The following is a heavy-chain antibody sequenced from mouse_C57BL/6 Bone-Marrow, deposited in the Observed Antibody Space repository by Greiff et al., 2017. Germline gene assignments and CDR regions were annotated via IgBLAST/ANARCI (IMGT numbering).Heavy chain of an antibody. CDR2: ISDGGSYT. CDR1: GFTFSSYA. J-gene: IGHJ2*01. CDR3: AGTGHYFDY. Sequence: EVQLVESGGGLVKPGGSLKLSCAASGFTFSSYAMSWVRQTPEKRLEWVATISDGGSYTYYPDNVKGRFTISRDNAKKNLYLQMSHLKSEDTAMYYCAGTGHYFDYWGQGTTLTVSS. D-gene: IGHD4-1*01. V-gene: IGHV5-4*01.